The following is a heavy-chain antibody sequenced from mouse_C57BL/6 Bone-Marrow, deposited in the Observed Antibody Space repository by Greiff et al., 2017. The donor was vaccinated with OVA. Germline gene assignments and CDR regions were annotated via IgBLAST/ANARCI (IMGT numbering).Heavy chain of an antibody. J-gene: IGHJ3*01. CDR3: ARGGYYDYDGGAWFAY. V-gene: IGHV1-18*01. CDR2: INSNNGGT. CDR1: GYTFTDYN. D-gene: IGHD2-4*01. Sequence: VQLKQSGPELAKPGASVKIPCKASGYTFTDYNMDWVKQSHGKSLEWIGGINSNNGGTNYNQKFKGKATLTVDKSSSTAYMELRRLTSEDTAVYYCARGGYYDYDGGAWFAYWGQGTLVTVSA.